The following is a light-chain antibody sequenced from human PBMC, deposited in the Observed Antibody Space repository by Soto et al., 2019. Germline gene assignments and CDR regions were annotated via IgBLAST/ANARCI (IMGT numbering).Light chain of an antibody. J-gene: IGLJ2*01. V-gene: IGLV2-14*01. CDR1: SSDVGAYNY. Sequence: QSALTQPASVSGSPGQSITISCTGTSSDVGAYNYVSWYQHHPDKAPKLMIFEVSDRPSGVSNRFSGSNSGNTASLTISGLQAEDEADYYCSSYTSSSTLYVVFGGGTKLTVL. CDR3: SSYTSSSTLYVV. CDR2: EVS.